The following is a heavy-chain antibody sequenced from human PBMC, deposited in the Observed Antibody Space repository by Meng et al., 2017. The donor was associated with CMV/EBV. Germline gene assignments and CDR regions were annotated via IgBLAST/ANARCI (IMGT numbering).Heavy chain of an antibody. D-gene: IGHD2-2*01. Sequence: SGYTFTGYYMHWVRQAPGQGLEWMGWINPSSGGTNYAQKFQGRVTMTRDTSISTAYMELSRLRSDDTAVYYCAREWVVPAAIDWFDPWGQGTLVTVSS. CDR1: GYTFTGYY. J-gene: IGHJ5*02. CDR2: INPSSGGT. V-gene: IGHV1-2*02. CDR3: AREWVVPAAIDWFDP.